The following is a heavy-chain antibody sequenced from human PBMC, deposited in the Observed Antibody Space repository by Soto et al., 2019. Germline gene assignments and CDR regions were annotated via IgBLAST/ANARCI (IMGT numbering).Heavy chain of an antibody. CDR2: ISYTGST. V-gene: IGHV4-59*08. Sequence: SETLSLTCSVSGGSISSYYWGWIRQPPGKGLEWIGYISYTGSTDYSPSLKSRVTISVDTSKNQFSLKVRSVTAADTAIYFCARHYPIGNTWNYFDYWGRGTLVTVS. CDR1: GGSISSYY. CDR3: ARHYPIGNTWNYFDY. J-gene: IGHJ4*02. D-gene: IGHD1-1*01.